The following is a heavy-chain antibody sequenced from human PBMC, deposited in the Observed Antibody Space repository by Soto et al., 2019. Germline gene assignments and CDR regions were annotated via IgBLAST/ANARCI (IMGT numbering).Heavy chain of an antibody. J-gene: IGHJ4*02. CDR2: TCYNGTNK. V-gene: IGHV3-33*01. CDR3: TRYDVMVNCTEY. D-gene: IGHD5-18*01. Sequence: GESLRLTCAASGFTFSSYYRHWIRQPPGKWLEWVAVTCYNGTNKYYGDSVKVRFTISRDNVKNMLYLQMNSLRDEDMAVYYSTRYDVMVNCTEYWGQGXMVTVYS. CDR1: GFTFSSYY.